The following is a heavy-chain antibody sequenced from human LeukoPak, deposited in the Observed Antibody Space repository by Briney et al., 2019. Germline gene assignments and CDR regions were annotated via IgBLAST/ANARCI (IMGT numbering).Heavy chain of an antibody. Sequence: GGSLRLSCAASGFTFSNYWMSWVRQAPGKGPEWVAKIKQDGSEKYYVDSVKGRFTISRDNAKNSLSLQMNSLRAEDTAVYYCARDQGYCTSASCRGDAFDVWGQGSMISVSS. J-gene: IGHJ3*01. CDR3: ARDQGYCTSASCRGDAFDV. V-gene: IGHV3-7*01. D-gene: IGHD2-2*01. CDR2: IKQDGSEK. CDR1: GFTFSNYW.